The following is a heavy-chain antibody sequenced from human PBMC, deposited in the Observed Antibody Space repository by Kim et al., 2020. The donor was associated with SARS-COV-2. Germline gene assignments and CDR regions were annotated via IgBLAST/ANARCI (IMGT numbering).Heavy chain of an antibody. CDR1: GYTFTSYG. V-gene: IGHV1-18*04. CDR3: AREGLYSREAGRPFDY. Sequence: ASVKVSCKASGYTFTSYGISWVRQAPGQGLEWMGWISAYNGNTNYAQKLQGRVTMTTDTSTSTAYMELRSLRSDDTAVYYCAREGLYSREAGRPFDYWGQGTLVTVSS. CDR2: ISAYNGNT. J-gene: IGHJ4*02. D-gene: IGHD6-13*01.